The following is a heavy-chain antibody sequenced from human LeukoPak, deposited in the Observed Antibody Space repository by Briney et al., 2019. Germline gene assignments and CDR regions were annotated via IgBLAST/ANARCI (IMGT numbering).Heavy chain of an antibody. CDR3: ARQGRGLGQIVVVPAARDDY. J-gene: IGHJ4*02. D-gene: IGHD2-2*01. CDR2: IYYSGST. V-gene: IGHV4-39*01. CDR1: GGSISSSSYY. Sequence: SETLSLTCTVSGGSISSSSYYWGWIRQPPGKGLEWIGSIYYSGSTYYNPSLKSRVTISVDTSKNQFSLKLSSVTAADTAVYYCARQGRGLGQIVVVPAARDDYWGQGTLVTVSS.